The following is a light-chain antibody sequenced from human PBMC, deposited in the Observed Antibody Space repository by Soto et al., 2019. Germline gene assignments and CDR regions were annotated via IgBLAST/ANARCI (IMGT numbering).Light chain of an antibody. CDR3: SSYTNSNTRV. Sequence: QSALTQPASVSGSPGQSITIFCTGTNXDVGDYNYVSWYQQHPGKAPKLIIYEVSNRPSGISDRFSASKSGNTASLTISGLQAEDEADYYCSSYTNSNTRVFGTGTKVTVL. J-gene: IGLJ1*01. CDR2: EVS. CDR1: NXDVGDYNY. V-gene: IGLV2-14*01.